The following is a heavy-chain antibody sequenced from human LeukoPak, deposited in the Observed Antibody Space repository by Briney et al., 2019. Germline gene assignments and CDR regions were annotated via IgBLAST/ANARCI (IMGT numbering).Heavy chain of an antibody. Sequence: GGSLRLSCAASGFTFSGFAMSWLRQAPGKGLEWVSAISGSGGDTNYADSVKGRFTISRDNSKSTLLLQMNSPRGDDTAVYHCAKGHSDDWYYFDYWGQGALVTVSS. J-gene: IGHJ4*02. CDR3: AKGHSDDWYYFDY. D-gene: IGHD3-9*01. CDR1: GFTFSGFA. CDR2: ISGSGGDT. V-gene: IGHV3-23*01.